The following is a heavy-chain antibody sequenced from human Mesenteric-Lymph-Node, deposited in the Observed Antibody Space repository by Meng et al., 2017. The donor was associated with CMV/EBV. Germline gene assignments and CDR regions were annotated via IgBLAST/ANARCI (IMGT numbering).Heavy chain of an antibody. CDR3: AREAGGTDY. J-gene: IGHJ4*02. D-gene: IGHD2-15*01. Sequence: LSLTCAASGFSFSDSYMSWIRQAPGKGLEWISYISDGGSSIHYADSVKGRFTISRDDAKNSLYLQMDSLTVADTALYYCAREAGGTDYWGQGTLVTVSS. V-gene: IGHV3-11*04. CDR1: GFSFSDSY. CDR2: ISDGGSSI.